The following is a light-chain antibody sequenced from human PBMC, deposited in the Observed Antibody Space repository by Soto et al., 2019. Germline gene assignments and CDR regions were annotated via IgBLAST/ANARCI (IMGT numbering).Light chain of an antibody. Sequence: EIMMTQSPGTLSVSPGESATLSCRASQSIANNLAWYQQKPGQAPRLLIYGVSIRATGIPARFSGSGSGTEFALTISSLQSEDSAVYYCQQHNNWPLTFGGGTKVELK. CDR2: GVS. CDR3: QQHNNWPLT. J-gene: IGKJ4*01. V-gene: IGKV3-15*01. CDR1: QSIANN.